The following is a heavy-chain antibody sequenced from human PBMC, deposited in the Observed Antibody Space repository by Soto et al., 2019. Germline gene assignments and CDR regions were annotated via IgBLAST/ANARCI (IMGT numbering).Heavy chain of an antibody. Sequence: SVKVSYKASGGTFSSYAISWVRQAPGQGLEWMGGIIPIFGTANYAQKFQGRVTITADKSTSTAYMELSSLRSEDTAVYYCARVGVYSSSWSHWGQGTLVTVSS. CDR2: IIPIFGTA. J-gene: IGHJ1*01. D-gene: IGHD6-13*01. CDR3: ARVGVYSSSWSH. V-gene: IGHV1-69*06. CDR1: GGTFSSYA.